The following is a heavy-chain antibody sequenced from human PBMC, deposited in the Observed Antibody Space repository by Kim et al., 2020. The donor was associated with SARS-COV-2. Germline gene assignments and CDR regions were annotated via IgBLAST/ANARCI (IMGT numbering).Heavy chain of an antibody. V-gene: IGHV4-39*01. J-gene: IGHJ4*01. CDR1: GGSMRSGSYY. D-gene: IGHD1-1*01. CDR2: MYYSGTT. Sequence: SETLSLTCTVSGGSMRSGSYYWGWIRQPPGKGLEWIGSMYYSGTTYYNLSLKSRVIISVDTSKNQFSLTLSSVTAADTAIYYCASLGGRMLSIDYWGHGT. CDR3: ASLGGRMLSIDY.